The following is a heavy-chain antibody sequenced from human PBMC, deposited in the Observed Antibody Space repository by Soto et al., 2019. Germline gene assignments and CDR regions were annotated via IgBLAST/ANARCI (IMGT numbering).Heavy chain of an antibody. V-gene: IGHV3-30*18. CDR3: VKEAHRASRLEY. CDR2: ISYRGSNK. D-gene: IGHD6-6*01. CDR1: GFTFSDFD. J-gene: IGHJ4*02. Sequence: QVQLVESGGGVVQPGRSLRLSCAASGFTFSDFDMHWVRQAPGKGLEWVAVISYRGSNKYYADSVKGRFTISRDNSNNMLNVQMDDLRPNDTAIYYCVKEAHRASRLEYWGRGTLVTVSS.